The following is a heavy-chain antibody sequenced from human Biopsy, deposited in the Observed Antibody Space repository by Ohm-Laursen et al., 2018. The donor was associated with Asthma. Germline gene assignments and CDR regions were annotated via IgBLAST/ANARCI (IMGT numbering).Heavy chain of an antibody. J-gene: IGHJ4*02. D-gene: IGHD3-22*01. CDR3: ARGDSSNWSHYYFDY. Sequence: SLRLSCAASGFAVSRDHVFWVRQAPGKGLGWVSVIYSGGTSHTADSVRGRFTISRDYSKNTLYLQMHSLRAEDTAVYYCARGDSSNWSHYYFDYWGQGTLDTVSS. V-gene: IGHV3-53*01. CDR1: GFAVSRDH. CDR2: IYSGGTS.